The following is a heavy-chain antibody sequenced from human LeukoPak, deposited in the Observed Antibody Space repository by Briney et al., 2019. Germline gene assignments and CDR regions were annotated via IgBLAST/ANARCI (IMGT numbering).Heavy chain of an antibody. D-gene: IGHD3-3*01. Sequence: GGSLRLSCAAYGFTFSSYAMSWVRQAPGKGLEWVSAISSSGGSTYYADSVKGRFTTSRDNSKNTLYLQMNSLSAEDTAVYYCAKPYDFWSGYTFDSWGQGTLVTVSS. CDR3: AKPYDFWSGYTFDS. V-gene: IGHV3-23*01. J-gene: IGHJ4*02. CDR1: GFTFSSYA. CDR2: ISSSGGST.